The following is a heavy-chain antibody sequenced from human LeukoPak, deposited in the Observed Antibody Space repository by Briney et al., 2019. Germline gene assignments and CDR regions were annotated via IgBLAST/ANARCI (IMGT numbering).Heavy chain of an antibody. Sequence: SETLSLTCGVDGGSFSGYYWNWIRQPPGKGLEWIGEINHSGSTNYNPSLKRRVTISVDTSQNQFSLKLSSVTAADTAVYYCARGRSHDYWGQGTLVTVSS. CDR3: ARGRSHDY. CDR1: GGSFSGYY. J-gene: IGHJ4*02. V-gene: IGHV4-34*01. CDR2: INHSGST. D-gene: IGHD2-15*01.